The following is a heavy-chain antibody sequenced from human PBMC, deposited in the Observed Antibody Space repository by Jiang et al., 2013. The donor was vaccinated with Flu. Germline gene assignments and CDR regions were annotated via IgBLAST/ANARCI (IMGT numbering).Heavy chain of an antibody. CDR1: GFTFSSYA. V-gene: IGHV3-30*04. CDR2: ISYDGSNK. CDR3: ARGPPDTAMVTSDYYGMDV. J-gene: IGHJ6*02. Sequence: ASGFTFSSYAMHWVRPRLQARGLEWVAVISYDGSNKYYADSVKGRFTISRDNSKNTLYLQMNSPRAEDTAVYYCARGPPDTAMVTSDYYGMDVWGQGTTVTVSS. D-gene: IGHD5-18*01.